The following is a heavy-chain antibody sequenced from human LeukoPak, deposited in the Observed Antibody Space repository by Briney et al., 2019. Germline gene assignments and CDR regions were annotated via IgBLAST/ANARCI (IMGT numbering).Heavy chain of an antibody. D-gene: IGHD3-10*01. J-gene: IGHJ6*03. CDR3: ARSAPMGDYYMDV. V-gene: IGHV3-7*01. CDR2: IKQDGSEK. CDR1: GFTFSSYW. Sequence: HAGGSLRLSCAASGFTFSSYWMSWVRQAPGKGLEWVANIKQDGSEKYYVDSVKGRFTISRDNAKNSMYRQMNSLRAEDTAVYYCARSAPMGDYYMDVWGKGTTVTISS.